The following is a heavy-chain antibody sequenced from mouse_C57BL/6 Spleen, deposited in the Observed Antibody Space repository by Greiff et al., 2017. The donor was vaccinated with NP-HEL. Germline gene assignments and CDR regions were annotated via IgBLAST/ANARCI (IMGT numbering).Heavy chain of an antibody. CDR1: GFSLTSYG. J-gene: IGHJ4*01. CDR3: ARNSQISDYYAMDY. D-gene: IGHD6-2*01. Sequence: VKLMESGPGLVQPSQSLSITCTVSGFSLTSYGVHWVRQSPGKGLEWLGVIWSGGSTDYNAAFISRLSISKDNSKSQVFFKMNSLQADDTAIYYCARNSQISDYYAMDYWGQGTSVTVSS. CDR2: IWSGGST. V-gene: IGHV2-2*01.